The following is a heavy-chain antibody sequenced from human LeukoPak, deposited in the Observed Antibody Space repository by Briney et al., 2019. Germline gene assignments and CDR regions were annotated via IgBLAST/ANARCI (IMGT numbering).Heavy chain of an antibody. CDR1: GFTFSSYA. CDR3: ARDGLPKLWFGGLFQGCDY. CDR2: IWYDGSNK. D-gene: IGHD3-10*01. Sequence: PGGSLRLSCAASGFTFSSYAMTWVRQAPGKGLEWVAVIWYDGSNKYYADSVKGRFTISRANSKNTLYLQMNSLRAEDTAVYYCARDGLPKLWFGGLFQGCDYWGQGTLVTVSS. J-gene: IGHJ4*02. V-gene: IGHV3-33*08.